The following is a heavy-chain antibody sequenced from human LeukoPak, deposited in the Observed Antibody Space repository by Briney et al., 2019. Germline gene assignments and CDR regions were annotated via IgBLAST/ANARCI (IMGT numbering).Heavy chain of an antibody. CDR3: AKDRLTTVTSPDY. J-gene: IGHJ4*02. Sequence: GRSLRLSCAASGFTFSSYGMHWVRQAPGKGLEWVAVISYDGSNKYYADSVKGRFTISRDNSKNTLYLQMNSLRAEDTAVYYCAKDRLTTVTSPDYWGQGTLVTVSS. CDR2: ISYDGSNK. CDR1: GFTFSSYG. V-gene: IGHV3-30*18. D-gene: IGHD4-11*01.